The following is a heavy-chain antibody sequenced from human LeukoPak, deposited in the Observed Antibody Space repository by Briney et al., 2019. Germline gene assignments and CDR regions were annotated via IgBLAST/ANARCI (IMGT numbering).Heavy chain of an antibody. J-gene: IGHJ6*03. CDR1: GFTFSSYS. CDR2: ISSSSSYI. CDR3: AKGGIHRGYYYYYMDV. Sequence: TGGSLRLSCAASGFTFSSYSMNWVRQAPGKGLEWVSSISSSSSYIYSADSVKGRFTISRDNAKNSLYLQMNSPRAEDTALYYCAKGGIHRGYYYYYMDVWGKGTTVTSSS. V-gene: IGHV3-21*04. D-gene: IGHD6-13*01.